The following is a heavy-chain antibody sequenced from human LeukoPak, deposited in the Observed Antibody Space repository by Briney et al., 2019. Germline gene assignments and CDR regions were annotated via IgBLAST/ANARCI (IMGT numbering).Heavy chain of an antibody. CDR1: GGSISSSSYY. CDR2: IYYSGST. J-gene: IGHJ5*02. V-gene: IGHV4-39*07. Sequence: PSETLSLTCTVSGGSISSSSYYWGWIRQPPGKGLEWIGSIYYSGSTYYNPSLKSRVTISVDTSKNQFSLKLSSVTAADTAVYYCARKTYSSSARWFDPWGQGTLVTVSS. D-gene: IGHD6-13*01. CDR3: ARKTYSSSARWFDP.